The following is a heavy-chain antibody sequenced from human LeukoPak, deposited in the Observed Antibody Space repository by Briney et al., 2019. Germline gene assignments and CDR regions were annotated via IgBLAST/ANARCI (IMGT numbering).Heavy chain of an antibody. CDR3: ARGSGGSIFDY. V-gene: IGHV3-48*01. CDR1: GFTFSSYS. D-gene: IGHD2-15*01. CDR2: ISSSSSTI. Sequence: GGSLRLSCAASGFTFSSYSMNWVRQAPGKGLEWVSYISSSSSTIYYADSVKGRFTISRDNAKNPLYLQMNSLRAEDTAVYYCARGSGGSIFDYWGQGTLVTVSS. J-gene: IGHJ4*02.